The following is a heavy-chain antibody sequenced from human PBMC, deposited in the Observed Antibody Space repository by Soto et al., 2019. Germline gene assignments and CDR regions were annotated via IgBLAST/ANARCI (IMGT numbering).Heavy chain of an antibody. V-gene: IGHV3-30-3*01. CDR1: GFTFSSYA. J-gene: IGHJ6*02. D-gene: IGHD4-17*01. CDR2: ISYDGSNK. CDR3: AGDNGYGDYVRGSYYYYGMDV. Sequence: GGSLRLSCAASGFTFSSYAMHWVRQAPGKGLEWVAVISYDGSNKYYADSVKGRFTISRDNSKNTLYLQMNSLSAEDTAVYYFAGDNGYGDYVRGSYYYYGMDVWGQGTTVTVSS.